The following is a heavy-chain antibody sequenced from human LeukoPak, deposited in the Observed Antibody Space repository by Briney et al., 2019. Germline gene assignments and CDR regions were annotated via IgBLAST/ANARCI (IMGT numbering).Heavy chain of an antibody. CDR2: IRYDGSNK. J-gene: IGHJ4*02. V-gene: IGHV3-30*02. CDR1: GFTFSSYG. Sequence: PGGSLRLSCAASGFTFSSYGMHWVRQAPGKGLEWVAFIRYDGSNKYYADSVKGRFTISRDNSKNTLYLQMNSLRAEDTAVYYCARDALITMIGIFDYWGQGTLVTVSS. D-gene: IGHD3-22*01. CDR3: ARDALITMIGIFDY.